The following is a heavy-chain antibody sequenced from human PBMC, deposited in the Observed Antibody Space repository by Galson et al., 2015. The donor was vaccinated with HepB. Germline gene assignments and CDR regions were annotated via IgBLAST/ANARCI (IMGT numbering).Heavy chain of an antibody. Sequence: SLRLSCAASGFTFSSYAMHWVRQAPGKGLEWVAVISYDGSNKYYADSVKGRFTISRDNSKNTLYLQMNSLRAEDTAVYYCASPPEEWLTTGIVDYWGQGTLVTVSS. V-gene: IGHV3-30-3*01. CDR1: GFTFSSYA. CDR3: ASPPEEWLTTGIVDY. D-gene: IGHD6-19*01. CDR2: ISYDGSNK. J-gene: IGHJ4*02.